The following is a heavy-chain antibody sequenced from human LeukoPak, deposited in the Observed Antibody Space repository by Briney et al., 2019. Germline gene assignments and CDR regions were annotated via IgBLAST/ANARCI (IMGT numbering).Heavy chain of an antibody. V-gene: IGHV4-34*01. CDR2: INQSGST. CDR3: GRRLFIDGWYKT. D-gene: IGHD6-19*01. Sequence: SETLSLTCAVYGGPFSAYWSWIRQPPGKGLEWIGEINQSGSTNYNPSPKSRVIISGDTSKNEVSLTLTSVTAADTAVYFCGRRLFIDGWYKTWGQGTLVSVST. J-gene: IGHJ5*02. CDR1: GGPFSAY.